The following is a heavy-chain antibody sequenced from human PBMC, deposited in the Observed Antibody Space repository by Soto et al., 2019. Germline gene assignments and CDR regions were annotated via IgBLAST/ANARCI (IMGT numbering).Heavy chain of an antibody. V-gene: IGHV4-34*01. J-gene: IGHJ6*02. Sequence: SETLSLTCAVYGGSLSGYYWSWIRQPPGKGLEWIGEINHSGSTNYNPSLKSRVTISVDTSKNQFSLKLSSVTAADTAVYYCARERVVTEYYYYYGMDVWGQGTTVTVSS. D-gene: IGHD3-3*01. CDR3: ARERVVTEYYYYYGMDV. CDR2: INHSGST. CDR1: GGSLSGYY.